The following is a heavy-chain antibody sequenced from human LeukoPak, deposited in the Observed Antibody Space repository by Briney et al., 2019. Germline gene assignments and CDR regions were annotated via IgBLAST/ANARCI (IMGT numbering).Heavy chain of an antibody. CDR3: ARDATIAAPLMS. Sequence: SETLSLTCTVSGGSVSGGSYYWGGIRQPPGKGLEWIGNIYYSGSTYYNRSLKSRVTISVETSKNQFSLKLSAVTAADTAVYYCARDATIAAPLMSWGQGTLVIVSS. CDR2: IYYSGST. J-gene: IGHJ4*02. D-gene: IGHD6-13*01. V-gene: IGHV4-39*07. CDR1: GGSVSGGSYY.